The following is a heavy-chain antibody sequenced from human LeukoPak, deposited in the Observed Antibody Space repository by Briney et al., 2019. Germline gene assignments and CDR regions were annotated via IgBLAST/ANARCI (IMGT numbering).Heavy chain of an antibody. V-gene: IGHV4-34*01. D-gene: IGHD6-13*01. CDR2: INHSGST. Sequence: SETLSLTCAVYGGSFSGYYWSWIRQPPGKGLEWIGEINHSGSTNYNPSPKSRVTISVDTSKNQFSLKLSSVTAADTAVYYCARVNPYSSKFNWFDPWGQGTLVTVSS. CDR3: ARVNPYSSKFNWFDP. J-gene: IGHJ5*02. CDR1: GGSFSGYY.